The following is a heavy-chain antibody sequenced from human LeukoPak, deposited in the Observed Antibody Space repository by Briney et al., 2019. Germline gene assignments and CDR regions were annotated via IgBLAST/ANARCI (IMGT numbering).Heavy chain of an antibody. V-gene: IGHV4-39*01. Sequence: SETLSLTCTVSGGSISSSNYYWGWIRQPPGKGLEWIGSIYYSGSTYYNPSLKSRVTISVDTSKNQFSLKLSSVTAADTAVYYCARARYYYDSSGYGFDYWGQGTLVTVSS. CDR1: GGSISSSNYY. CDR2: IYYSGST. CDR3: ARARYYYDSSGYGFDY. D-gene: IGHD3-22*01. J-gene: IGHJ4*02.